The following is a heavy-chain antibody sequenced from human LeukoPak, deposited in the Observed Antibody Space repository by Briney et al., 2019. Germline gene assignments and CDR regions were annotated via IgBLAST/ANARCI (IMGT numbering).Heavy chain of an antibody. J-gene: IGHJ5*02. CDR2: IHYDGGNE. CDR1: GFTFSTYG. Sequence: GGSLRLSCAASGFTFSTYGMHWVRQAPGKGLEWVASIHYDGGNEYNGDSVKGRFTISRDNSKNTPYLQMNSLRPEDTAVYYCARGLPSSTRTYNWFDPWGPGTLVTVSS. CDR3: ARGLPSSTRTYNWFDP. V-gene: IGHV3-30*02. D-gene: IGHD2-2*01.